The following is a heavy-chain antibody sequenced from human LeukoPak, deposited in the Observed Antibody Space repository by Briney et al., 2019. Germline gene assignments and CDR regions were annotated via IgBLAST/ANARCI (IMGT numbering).Heavy chain of an antibody. CDR3: ARHGSGPHSYYYYYYMDV. J-gene: IGHJ6*03. CDR1: GDSISSGNYY. V-gene: IGHV4-30-2*01. CDR2: IYHSGNT. Sequence: SQTLSLTCTVSGDSISSGNYYWSWVRQPPGKGLEWIGYIYHSGNTYCNPSLKSRVTISVDRSKNQLSLKLSSMTAADTAVYYCARHGSGPHSYYYYYYMDVWGKGTTVTVSS. D-gene: IGHD2-15*01.